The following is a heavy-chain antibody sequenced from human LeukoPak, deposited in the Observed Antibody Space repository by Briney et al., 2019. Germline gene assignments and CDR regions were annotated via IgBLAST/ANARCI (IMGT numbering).Heavy chain of an antibody. CDR2: ISYDGSNK. Sequence: GGSVRLSCAASGFTFSGYGMHWVRQAPGQGLEWVAVISYDGSNKYYADSVKGRFTISRDNSKNTLYLQMNSLRAEDTAVYYCAKNYGSGSYYLYYFDYWGQGTLVTVSS. J-gene: IGHJ4*02. V-gene: IGHV3-30*18. D-gene: IGHD3-10*01. CDR3: AKNYGSGSYYLYYFDY. CDR1: GFTFSGYG.